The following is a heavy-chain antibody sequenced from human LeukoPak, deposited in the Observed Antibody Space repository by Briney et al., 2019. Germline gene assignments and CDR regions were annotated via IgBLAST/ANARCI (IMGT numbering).Heavy chain of an antibody. CDR1: GASISSYY. CDR2: VSYSGST. D-gene: IGHD5-12*01. J-gene: IGHJ4*02. V-gene: IGHV4-59*08. Sequence: PSETLSFTCTVSGASISSYYWSWIRQPPGKGLESIGYVSYSGSTNYNPSLKSRVTISVDTSKNQFSLKLSSVTAADTAVYYCARLGGGYDVDYWGQGTLVTVSS. CDR3: ARLGGGYDVDY.